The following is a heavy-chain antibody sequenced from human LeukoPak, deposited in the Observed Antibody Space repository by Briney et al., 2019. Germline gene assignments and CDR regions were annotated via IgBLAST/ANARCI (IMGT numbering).Heavy chain of an antibody. J-gene: IGHJ4*02. CDR1: GYTFTGDY. V-gene: IGHV1-2*02. CDR3: ARSPKGAVIAARPGSIFDY. CDR2: INPNSGGK. D-gene: IGHD6-6*01. Sequence: GASVKVSCKASGYTFTGDYIHCGRQGPGQELEWMGWINPNSGGKNYAQMFQGRVTMTRDTSISKAYMELSRLRSDDTAVYYCARSPKGAVIAARPGSIFDYWGQGNLVTVSS.